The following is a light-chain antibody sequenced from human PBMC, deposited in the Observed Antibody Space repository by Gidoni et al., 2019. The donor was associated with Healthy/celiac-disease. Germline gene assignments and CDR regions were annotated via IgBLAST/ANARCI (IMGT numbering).Light chain of an antibody. J-gene: IGLJ3*02. CDR2: ENN. V-gene: IGLV1-51*02. CDR3: GTWDSSLTRGV. Sequence: QSVLTQPPSVSAAPGQKVTISCSGSSSHIGNNYVSWYQQLPGTAPKLLIYENNKRPSGIPDRFSGSKSGTSATLGITGLQTGDEADYYCGTWDSSLTRGVFGGGTKLTVL. CDR1: SSHIGNNY.